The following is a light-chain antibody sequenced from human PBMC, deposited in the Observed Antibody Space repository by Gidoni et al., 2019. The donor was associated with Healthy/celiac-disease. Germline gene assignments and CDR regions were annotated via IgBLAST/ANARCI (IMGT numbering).Light chain of an antibody. CDR1: QSISSY. CDR2: AAS. CDR3: QQSYSTPGT. V-gene: IGKV1-39*01. Sequence: DIQMTQSPSSLSASAGDRVTITCRASQSISSYLNWYQQKPGEAPKLLIYAASSLQSGVPSRFSGSGSGTDFTLTISSLQPEDFATYYCQQSYSTPGTFGQGTKVEIK. J-gene: IGKJ1*01.